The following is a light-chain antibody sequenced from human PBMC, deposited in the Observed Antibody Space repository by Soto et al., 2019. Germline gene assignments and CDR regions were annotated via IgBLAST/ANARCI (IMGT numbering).Light chain of an antibody. CDR2: DAS. J-gene: IGKJ4*01. V-gene: IGKV3-15*01. CDR1: QSISSN. CDR3: QQFHNWPLS. Sequence: MTQSPSTLSASVGDRATLSCRASQSISSNLAWYQQKPGQAPRLLIDDASTRAAGIPARFNGGGSGTEFTLTISSLQSEDFALYYCQQFHNWPLSFGGGTKVDI.